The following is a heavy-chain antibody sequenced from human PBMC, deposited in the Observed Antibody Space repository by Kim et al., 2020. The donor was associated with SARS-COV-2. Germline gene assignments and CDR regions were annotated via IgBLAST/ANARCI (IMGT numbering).Heavy chain of an antibody. V-gene: IGHV3-15*01. J-gene: IGHJ6*02. CDR3: SVVPAAMGYYYGMDV. Sequence: APVKGRCTISRDDSKNTLYLQMNSLKTEDTAVYYCSVVPAAMGYYYGMDVCGQGTTVTVSS. D-gene: IGHD2-2*01.